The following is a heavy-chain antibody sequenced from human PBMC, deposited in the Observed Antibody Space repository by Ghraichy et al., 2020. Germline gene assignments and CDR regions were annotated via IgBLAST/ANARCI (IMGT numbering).Heavy chain of an antibody. D-gene: IGHD5-18*01. Sequence: SETLSLTCAVSGGSISSGGYSLSWIRQPPGKGLEWIGYIYHSGSTYYNPSLKSRVTISVDRSKNQFSLKLSSVTAADTAVYYCARAPYSYGSLPTFDYWGQGTLVTVSS. CDR1: GGSISSGGYS. V-gene: IGHV4-30-2*01. J-gene: IGHJ4*02. CDR3: ARAPYSYGSLPTFDY. CDR2: IYHSGST.